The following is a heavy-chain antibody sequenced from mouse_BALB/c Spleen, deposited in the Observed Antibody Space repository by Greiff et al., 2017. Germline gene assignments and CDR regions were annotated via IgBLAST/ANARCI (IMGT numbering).Heavy chain of an antibody. CDR1: GYAFSSYW. CDR2: IYPGDGDT. D-gene: IGHD4-1*02. Sequence: QVQLKESGAELVRPGSSVKISCKASGYAFSSYWMNWVKQRPGQGLEWIGQIYPGDGDTNYNGKFKGKATLTADKSSSTAYMQLSSLTSEDSAVYFCARSTGFAYWGQGTLVTVSA. V-gene: IGHV1-80*01. J-gene: IGHJ3*01. CDR3: ARSTGFAY.